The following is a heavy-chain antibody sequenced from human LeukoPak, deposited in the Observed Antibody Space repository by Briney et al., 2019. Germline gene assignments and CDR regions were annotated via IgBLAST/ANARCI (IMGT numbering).Heavy chain of an antibody. CDR1: GGTFSSYA. CDR3: ARDPTRITIFGVVITPHYGMDV. V-gene: IGHV1-69*13. D-gene: IGHD3-3*01. Sequence: SVKVSCKASGGTFSSYAISWVRQAPGQGLEWMGGIIPIFGTANYGQKFQGRVTITADESTSTAYMELSSLRSEDTAVYYCARDPTRITIFGVVITPHYGMDVWGQGTTVTVSS. CDR2: IIPIFGTA. J-gene: IGHJ6*02.